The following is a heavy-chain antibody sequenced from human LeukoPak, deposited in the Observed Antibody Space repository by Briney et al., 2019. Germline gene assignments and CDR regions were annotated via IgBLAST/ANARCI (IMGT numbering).Heavy chain of an antibody. V-gene: IGHV6-1*01. Sequence: SQTLSLTCAISGDSVSSNSVTWNWIRQSPSRGLEWLGRTYYRSTWYNDYAVSVRGRITVNPDTSKNQFSLHLNSVTPEDTAVYYCARRLTQYDCFDPWGQGIMVTVSS. CDR3: ARRLTQYDCFDP. CDR2: TYYRSTWYN. CDR1: GDSVSSNSVT. J-gene: IGHJ5*02. D-gene: IGHD2-2*01.